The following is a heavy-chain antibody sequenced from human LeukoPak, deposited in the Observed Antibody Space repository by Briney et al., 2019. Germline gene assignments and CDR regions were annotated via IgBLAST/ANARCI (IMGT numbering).Heavy chain of an antibody. CDR3: AKAPDYGGNSIDY. V-gene: IGHV3-74*01. CDR2: MNSDGSST. Sequence: GGSLRVYCAASGFTFNSYWMHWVRQAPGKGLVWVSRMNSDGSSTRYADSVKGRFTISRDNAKNTLYLQMNSLRAEDTAVYYCAKAPDYGGNSIDYWGQGTLVTVSS. J-gene: IGHJ4*02. D-gene: IGHD4-23*01. CDR1: GFTFNSYW.